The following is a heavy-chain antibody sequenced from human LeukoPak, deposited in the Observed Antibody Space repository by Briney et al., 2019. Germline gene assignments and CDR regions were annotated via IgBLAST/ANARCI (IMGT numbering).Heavy chain of an antibody. CDR2: IYYSGST. CDR1: GGSISSYY. D-gene: IGHD4-23*01. Sequence: SETLSLTCTVSGGSISSYYWSWIRQPPGKGLEWIGYIYYSGSTNYNPSLKSRVTISVGTSKNQFSPKLSSVTAADTAVYYCASWTGYLRWGPNYWGQGTLVTVSS. J-gene: IGHJ4*02. V-gene: IGHV4-59*12. CDR3: ASWTGYLRWGPNY.